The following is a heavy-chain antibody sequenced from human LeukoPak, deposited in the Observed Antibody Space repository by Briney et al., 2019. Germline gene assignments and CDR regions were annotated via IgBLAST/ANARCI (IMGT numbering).Heavy chain of an antibody. D-gene: IGHD4-17*01. CDR2: INPNSGGT. V-gene: IGHV1-2*02. Sequence: ASVKVSCMASGYTFTGYYMHWVRQAPGQGLEWMGWINPNSGGTNYAQRFQGRVTITSDTSISTAYMELSRLRSDDTAVYYCARVVRARDYGACGYWGQGPLVTVSS. CDR1: GYTFTGYY. CDR3: ARVVRARDYGACGY. J-gene: IGHJ4*02.